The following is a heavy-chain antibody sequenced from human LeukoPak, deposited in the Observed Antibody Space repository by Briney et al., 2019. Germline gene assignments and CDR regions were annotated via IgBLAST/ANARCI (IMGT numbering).Heavy chain of an antibody. CDR3: ARGASAASSNFDY. Sequence: PGGSLRLSCAGSGFTFNNYGMTWVRQAPGKGLEWVSAISGTGGTTHYADSVKGRFNISRDNSRNTLYLQMNSLRAEDTAVYFCARGASAASSNFDYWGQGTLLTVSS. CDR1: GFTFNNYG. D-gene: IGHD6-13*01. J-gene: IGHJ4*02. V-gene: IGHV3-23*01. CDR2: ISGTGGTT.